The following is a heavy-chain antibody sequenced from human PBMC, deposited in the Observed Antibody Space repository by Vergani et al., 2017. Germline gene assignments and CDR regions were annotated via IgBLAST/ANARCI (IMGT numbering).Heavy chain of an antibody. D-gene: IGHD3-10*01. CDR2: ISSNGGST. CDR3: ARGEPFGGLSFDY. Sequence: EVQLVESGGGLVQPGGSLRLSCSASGFTFSSYAMHWVRQAPGKGLEYVSAISSNGGSTYYADSVKGRFTISRDNSKNTLYLQMSSLRAEDTAVYYCARGEPFGGLSFDYWGQGTLVTVSS. J-gene: IGHJ4*02. V-gene: IGHV3-64D*06. CDR1: GFTFSSYA.